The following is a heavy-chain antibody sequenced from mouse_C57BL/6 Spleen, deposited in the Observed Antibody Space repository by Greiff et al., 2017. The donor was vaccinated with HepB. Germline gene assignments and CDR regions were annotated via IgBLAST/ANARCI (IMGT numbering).Heavy chain of an antibody. CDR2: IHPNSGST. D-gene: IGHD2-3*01. CDR1: GYTFTSYW. J-gene: IGHJ2*01. CDR3: APYDGYVYYFDY. V-gene: IGHV1-64*01. Sequence: VQLQQSGAELVKPGASVKLSCKASGYTFTSYWMHWVKQRPGQGLEWIGMIHPNSGSTNYNEKFKSKATLTVDKSSSTAYMQLSSLTSEDSAVYYCAPYDGYVYYFDYWGQGTTLTVSS.